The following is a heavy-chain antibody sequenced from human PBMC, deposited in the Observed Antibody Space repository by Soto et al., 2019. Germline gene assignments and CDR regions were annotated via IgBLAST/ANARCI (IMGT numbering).Heavy chain of an antibody. V-gene: IGHV3-23*01. CDR2: ISGSGGGT. J-gene: IGHJ3*02. Sequence: PGGSLRLSCAASGFAFSSYAMSWVRQAPGKGLEWVSAISGSGGGTYYADSVKGRFTISRDNSKNTLYLQMNSLRAEDTAVYYFAKDRVFVDILTGSDAFDIWSHGIMVSVS. D-gene: IGHD3-9*01. CDR1: GFAFSSYA. CDR3: AKDRVFVDILTGSDAFDI.